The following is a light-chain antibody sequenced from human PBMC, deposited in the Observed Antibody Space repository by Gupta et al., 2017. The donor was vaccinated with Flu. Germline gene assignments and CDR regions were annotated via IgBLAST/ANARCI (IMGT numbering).Light chain of an antibody. CDR3: SSSTGSTSTVL. CDR1: SSHCGSQDL. J-gene: IGLJ2*01. V-gene: IGLV2-23*02. Sequence: SSHCGSQDLVYWYQQHPGKAPKLIMCAVSKRPSGVSDRFSGSRSGNTASLTISGLHAEDEAEYCCSSSTGSTSTVLFGGGTRLTVL. CDR2: AVS.